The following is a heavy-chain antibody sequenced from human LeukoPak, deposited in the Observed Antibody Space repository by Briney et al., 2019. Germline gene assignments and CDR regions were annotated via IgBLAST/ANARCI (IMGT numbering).Heavy chain of an antibody. CDR1: GGTFSSYA. J-gene: IGHJ4*02. CDR3: ARGPSGVYSSSWYPLLFLAH. Sequence: SVKVSCKASGGTFSSYAISWVRQAPGQGLEWMGGIIPILGTANYAQKFQGRVTITADESTSTAYMELSSLRSEDTAVYYCARGPSGVYSSSWYPLLFLAHWGQGTLVTVSS. CDR2: IIPILGTA. D-gene: IGHD6-13*01. V-gene: IGHV1-69*13.